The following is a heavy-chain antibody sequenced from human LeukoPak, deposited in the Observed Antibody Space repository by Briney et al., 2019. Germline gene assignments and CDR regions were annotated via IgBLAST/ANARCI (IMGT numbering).Heavy chain of an antibody. CDR1: GYTFTGYY. CDR3: ARNVLRYFDWLRGAFDI. J-gene: IGHJ3*02. Sequence: GASVKVSCKTSGYTFTGYYMHWVRQAPGQGLEWMGWINPNSGGTNYAQKLQGRVTMTTDTSTSTAYMELRSLRSDDTAVYYCARNVLRYFDWLRGAFDIWGQGTMVTVSS. V-gene: IGHV1-2*02. CDR2: INPNSGGT. D-gene: IGHD3-9*01.